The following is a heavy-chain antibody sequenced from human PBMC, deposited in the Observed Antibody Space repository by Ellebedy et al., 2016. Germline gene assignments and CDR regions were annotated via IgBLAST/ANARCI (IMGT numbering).Heavy chain of an antibody. D-gene: IGHD1-26*01. J-gene: IGHJ3*02. Sequence: SETLSLXXTVSGGSISSSTHYWGWLRQPPGKGLEWFGSIYYSGSPYYNPSLKSRVTISLDTSKNQFSLNLRSVTAADTAVYYCARDHNEWEGAFHIWGQGTVVTISS. CDR1: GGSISSSTHY. CDR3: ARDHNEWEGAFHI. V-gene: IGHV4-39*07. CDR2: IYYSGSP.